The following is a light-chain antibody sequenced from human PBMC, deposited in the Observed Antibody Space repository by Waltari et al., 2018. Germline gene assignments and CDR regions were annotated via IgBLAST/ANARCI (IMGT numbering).Light chain of an antibody. CDR1: QSVSSIS. V-gene: IGKV3-20*01. Sequence: EIVLTQSPGTLSLSPGERATLSCRASQSVSSISLTWYQQKPGQAPRLLIYGASTRATGIPDRFSGCGSGTDFTLTISRLEPEDFAVYYCQQYDGIVLTFGGGTKVEI. CDR2: GAS. J-gene: IGKJ4*01. CDR3: QQYDGIVLT.